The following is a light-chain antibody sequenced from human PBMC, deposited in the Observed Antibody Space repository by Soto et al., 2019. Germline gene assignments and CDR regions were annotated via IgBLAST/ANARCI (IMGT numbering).Light chain of an antibody. CDR1: QMVSNNY. Sequence: EMVMTQSPGTLSLSPGERATLSCRASQMVSNNYLAWYQQQPGQPPRLLIYGASNRATGIPARFSGSGSGTDFTLTISSLEPEDFAVYYCQQRRNWPPVTFGGGTKVDIK. J-gene: IGKJ4*02. CDR3: QQRRNWPPVT. CDR2: GAS. V-gene: IGKV3-11*01.